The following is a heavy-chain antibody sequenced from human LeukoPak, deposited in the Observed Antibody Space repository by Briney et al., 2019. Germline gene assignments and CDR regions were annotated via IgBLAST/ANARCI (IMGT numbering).Heavy chain of an antibody. J-gene: IGHJ4*02. CDR1: GGSISSYY. D-gene: IGHD5-12*01. CDR2: IYYSGST. V-gene: IGHV4-59*08. Sequence: SETLSLTCTVSGGSISSYYWSWIRQPPGKGLEWIGYIYYSGSTNYNPSLKSRVTISVDTSKNQFSLKLSSVTAADTAVYYCARHSSGYDPYFDYWGRGTLVTVSS. CDR3: ARHSSGYDPYFDY.